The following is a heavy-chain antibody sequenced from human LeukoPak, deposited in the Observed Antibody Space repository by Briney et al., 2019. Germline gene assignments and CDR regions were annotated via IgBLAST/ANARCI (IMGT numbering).Heavy chain of an antibody. V-gene: IGHV4-31*03. CDR3: ARDARDYSKDY. D-gene: IGHD4-11*01. Sequence: SETLSLTCTVSGGSISSGGYYWSWIRQHPRKGLEWIGYIYYSGSTYYNPSLKSRVTISVDTSKNQFSLKLSSVTAADTAVYYCARDARDYSKDYWGQGTLVTVSS. J-gene: IGHJ4*02. CDR1: GGSISSGGYY. CDR2: IYYSGST.